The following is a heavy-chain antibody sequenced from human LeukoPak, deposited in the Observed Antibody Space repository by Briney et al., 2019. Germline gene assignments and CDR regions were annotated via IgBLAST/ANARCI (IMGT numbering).Heavy chain of an antibody. V-gene: IGHV5-51*01. J-gene: IGHJ1*01. CDR2: IYPGDSDT. CDR3: ARRGIAVAGTPAEYFQH. Sequence: GESLKISCKGSGYSFTTYWIGWVRQMPGKGLEWMGIIYPGDSDTRYNPSFQGQVTISADKSFNTAYLQWSSLKASDTAMYYCARRGIAVAGTPAEYFQHWGQGTLVIVSS. D-gene: IGHD6-19*01. CDR1: GYSFTTYW.